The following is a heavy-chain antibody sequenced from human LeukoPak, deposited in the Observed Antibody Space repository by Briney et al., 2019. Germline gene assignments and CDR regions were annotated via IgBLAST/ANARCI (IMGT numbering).Heavy chain of an antibody. J-gene: IGHJ4*02. CDR3: AGAYYCGGDCYYDY. Sequence: ASVKVSCKASGYTFTGYYMHWVRQAPGQGLEWMGWINPNSGGTNYAQKFQGRVTMTRDTSISTAYMELSRLRSDDTAVYYCAGAYYCGGDCYYDYWGQGTLVTVSS. D-gene: IGHD2-21*01. CDR2: INPNSGGT. V-gene: IGHV1-2*02. CDR1: GYTFTGYY.